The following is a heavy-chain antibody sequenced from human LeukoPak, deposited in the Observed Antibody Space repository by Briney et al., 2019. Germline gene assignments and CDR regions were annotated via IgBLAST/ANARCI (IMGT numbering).Heavy chain of an antibody. J-gene: IGHJ4*02. Sequence: SETLSLTCAVYGGSFSGYYWSWIRQPPGKGLEWIGEINHSGSTNYNPSLKSRVTISVDTSKNQFSLKLSSVTAADTAVYYCARGVLWMYTFFDYWGQGTLVTVSS. V-gene: IGHV4-34*01. D-gene: IGHD5-12*01. CDR3: ARGVLWMYTFFDY. CDR2: INHSGST. CDR1: GGSFSGYY.